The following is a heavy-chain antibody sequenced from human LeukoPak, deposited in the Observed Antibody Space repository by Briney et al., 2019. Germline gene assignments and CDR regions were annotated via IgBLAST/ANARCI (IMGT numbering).Heavy chain of an antibody. CDR1: GGSISSYY. J-gene: IGHJ4*02. D-gene: IGHD4-11*01. CDR2: IYYSGST. Sequence: SETLSLTCTVSGGSISSYYWSWIRQPPGKGLEWIGYIYYSGSTNYNPSLKSRVTISVDTSKNQFSLKLSSVTAADTAVYYCARSLNDYSNFFYFDYWDQGTLVTVSS. CDR3: ARSLNDYSNFFYFDY. V-gene: IGHV4-59*08.